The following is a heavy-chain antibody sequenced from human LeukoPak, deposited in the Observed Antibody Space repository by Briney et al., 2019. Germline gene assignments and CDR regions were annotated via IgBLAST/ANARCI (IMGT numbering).Heavy chain of an antibody. Sequence: PGGSLRLSCAASGFTFSSYWMSWVRQAPGKGLEWVANIKQDGSEKYYVDSVKGRFTISRDNAKNSLYLQMNSLRAEDTAVYYCARVAYAMFHYFDYWGQGTLVTVSS. D-gene: IGHD2-8*01. V-gene: IGHV3-7*01. CDR3: ARVAYAMFHYFDY. CDR1: GFTFSSYW. J-gene: IGHJ4*02. CDR2: IKQDGSEK.